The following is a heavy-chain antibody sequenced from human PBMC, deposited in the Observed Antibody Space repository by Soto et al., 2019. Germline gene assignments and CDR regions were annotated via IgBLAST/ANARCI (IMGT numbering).Heavy chain of an antibody. CDR2: IYHSGST. CDR3: AKGGMGEGVKHLNT. CDR1: GASISSGPYS. Sequence: QLQLHQSGSGLVRPSETLALTCTVSGASISSGPYSWSWLRQTPGKGLEWIGFIYHSGSTTYNPALKDRVTISIDKSNEQFYLGLNSLTSADAAVYFCAKGGMGEGVKHLNTWGEGTVVAVSS. V-gene: IGHV4-30-2*01. J-gene: IGHJ5*02. D-gene: IGHD3-16*01.